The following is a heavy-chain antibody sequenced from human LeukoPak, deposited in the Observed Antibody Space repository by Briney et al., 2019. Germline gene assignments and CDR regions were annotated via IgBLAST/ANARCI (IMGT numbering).Heavy chain of an antibody. CDR3: ARRRGLYCSSTSCYIDY. CDR1: GYTFTSYG. Sequence: ASVKVPCKASGYTFTSYGISWVRQAPGQGLEWMGWITSYNGNTNYAQKLQGRVTMTTDTSTSIAYMELRSLRSDDTAVYYCARRRGLYCSSTSCYIDYWGQGTLVTVSS. J-gene: IGHJ4*02. V-gene: IGHV1-18*01. D-gene: IGHD2-2*02. CDR2: ITSYNGNT.